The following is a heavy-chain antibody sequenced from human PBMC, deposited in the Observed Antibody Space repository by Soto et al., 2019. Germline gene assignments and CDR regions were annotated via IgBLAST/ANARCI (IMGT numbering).Heavy chain of an antibody. CDR2: ISGSGGST. V-gene: IGHV3-23*01. CDR1: GFTFSNFA. CDR3: AKDTRGYGFDY. D-gene: IGHD5-12*01. J-gene: IGHJ4*02. Sequence: GGSLRVSCAASGFTFSNFAMSWVRQAPGKGLEWVSAISGSGGSTYYADSVKGRFTISRDNSKNTLYLQMNSLRAEDTAVYYCAKDTRGYGFDYWGQGTVVTVSS.